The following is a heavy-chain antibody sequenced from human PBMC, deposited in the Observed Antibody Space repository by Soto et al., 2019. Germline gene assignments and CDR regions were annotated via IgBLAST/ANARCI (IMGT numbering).Heavy chain of an antibody. V-gene: IGHV1-18*01. CDR1: GYTFSSYG. CDR2: ISAYNGNT. J-gene: IGHJ4*02. D-gene: IGHD4-17*01. Sequence: ASVKVSCKASGYTFSSYGITWVRQAPGQGLEWMGWISAYNGNTNYAQKLQGRLTMTTDTSTSTAYMELRSLRSDDTAVYYCARGYTQSTVTLIRYWGQGTLVTV. CDR3: ARGYTQSTVTLIRY.